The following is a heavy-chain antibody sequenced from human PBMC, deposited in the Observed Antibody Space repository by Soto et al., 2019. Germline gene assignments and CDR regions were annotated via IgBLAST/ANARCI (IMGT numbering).Heavy chain of an antibody. CDR3: APVVARDAFDI. V-gene: IGHV3-21*01. CDR1: GFTFSSYS. Sequence: GGSLRLSCAASGFTFSSYSMNWVRQAPGKGLEWVSSISSSSSYIYYADSVKGRFTISRDNAKNSLYLQMNSLRAEDTAVYYCAPVVARDAFDIWGQGTMVTVSS. D-gene: IGHD2-21*01. J-gene: IGHJ3*02. CDR2: ISSSSSYI.